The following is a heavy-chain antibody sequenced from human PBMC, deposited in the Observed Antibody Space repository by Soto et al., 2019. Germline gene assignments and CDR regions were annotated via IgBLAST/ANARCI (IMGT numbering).Heavy chain of an antibody. CDR3: ARSVFYDSSEVYVHWYFDL. J-gene: IGHJ2*01. Sequence: SETLSLTCTVSGGSISSYYWSWIRQPPGKGPEWSGYIYYSGSTNYNPSLKSRVIISVDTSKTQVSLNLNSVTAADTAVYYCARSVFYDSSEVYVHWYFDLWRRGTLVTVSS. CDR2: IYYSGST. V-gene: IGHV4-59*01. CDR1: GGSISSYY. D-gene: IGHD3-22*01.